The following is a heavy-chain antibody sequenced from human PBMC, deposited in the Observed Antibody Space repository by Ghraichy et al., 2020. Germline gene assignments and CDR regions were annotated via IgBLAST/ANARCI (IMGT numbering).Heavy chain of an antibody. Sequence: ESLNISCSASGFTFSSYAMHWVRQAPGKGLEYVSAISSNGGSTYYADSVKGRFTISRDNSKNTLYLQMSSLRAEDTAVYYCVKLGIVVLPAASYFDYWGQGTLVTVSS. J-gene: IGHJ4*02. CDR3: VKLGIVVLPAASYFDY. V-gene: IGHV3-64D*09. CDR2: ISSNGGST. CDR1: GFTFSSYA. D-gene: IGHD2-2*01.